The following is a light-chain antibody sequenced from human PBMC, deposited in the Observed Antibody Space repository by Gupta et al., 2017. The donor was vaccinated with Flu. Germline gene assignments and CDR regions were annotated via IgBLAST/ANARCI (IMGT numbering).Light chain of an antibody. Sequence: DIRMTQSPSTVSASIGDTVTISCRASQNIDDWLAWYRQKPGQAPKLLVYKASTLENGVPPRFTGGGSGTRFTLTINSLQSDDFGTYFCQQYYSYRTFGQGTKVEIK. CDR1: QNIDDW. CDR2: KAS. CDR3: QQYYSYRT. V-gene: IGKV1-5*03. J-gene: IGKJ1*01.